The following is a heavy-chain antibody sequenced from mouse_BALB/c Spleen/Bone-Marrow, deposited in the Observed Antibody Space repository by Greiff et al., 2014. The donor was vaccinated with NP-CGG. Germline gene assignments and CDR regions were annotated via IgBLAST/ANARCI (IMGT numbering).Heavy chain of an antibody. V-gene: IGHV1-18*01. CDR1: GYSLTGYT. J-gene: IGHJ3*01. CDR3: AREVIYYDYAGFAY. CDR2: INPYNGGT. D-gene: IGHD2-4*01. Sequence: VHVKQSGPELVKPGASMKISCKASGYSLTGYTMNWVKQSHGKNLEWIGLINPYNGGTSYNQKFKGKATLTVDKSSSTAYMELLSLTSEDSAVYYCAREVIYYDYAGFAYWGQGTLVTVSA.